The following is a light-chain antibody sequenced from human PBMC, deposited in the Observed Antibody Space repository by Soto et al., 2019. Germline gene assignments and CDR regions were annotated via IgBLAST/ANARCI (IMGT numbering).Light chain of an antibody. CDR2: DAS. J-gene: IGKJ1*01. CDR3: QQFNSYPT. Sequence: ALQLTQSPSSLSASVGDRVTITCRASQGISIALAWYQQKPGKAPKLLISDASSLESGVPSRISGSGSGTDFTLTISSLQPEDFATYYCQQFNSYPTFGQGTKVEIK. V-gene: IGKV1-13*02. CDR1: QGISIA.